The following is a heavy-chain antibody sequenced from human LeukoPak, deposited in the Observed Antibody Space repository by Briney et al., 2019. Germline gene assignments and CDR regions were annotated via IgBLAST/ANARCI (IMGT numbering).Heavy chain of an antibody. D-gene: IGHD1-26*01. CDR2: ISSSSSYI. V-gene: IGHV3-21*01. CDR3: ARSMGATTYFDY. Sequence: GGSLRLSCAASGFTFSSYSMNRVRQAPGKGLEWVSSISSSSSYIYYADSVKGRFTISRDNAKNSLYLQMNSLRAEDTAVYYCARSMGATTYFDYWGQGTLVTVSS. J-gene: IGHJ4*02. CDR1: GFTFSSYS.